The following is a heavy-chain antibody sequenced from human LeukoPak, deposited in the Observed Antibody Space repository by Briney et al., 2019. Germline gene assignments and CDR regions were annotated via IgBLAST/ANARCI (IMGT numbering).Heavy chain of an antibody. V-gene: IGHV4-34*01. J-gene: IGHJ4*02. CDR3: ARSRWLQLSDY. D-gene: IGHD5-24*01. Sequence: SETLSLTCAVYGGSFSGYYWSWIRQPPGKGLEWIGEINHSGSTNYNPSLKSRVTISVGTSKNQFSLKLSSVTAADTAVYYCARSRWLQLSDYWGQGTLVTVSS. CDR2: INHSGST. CDR1: GGSFSGYY.